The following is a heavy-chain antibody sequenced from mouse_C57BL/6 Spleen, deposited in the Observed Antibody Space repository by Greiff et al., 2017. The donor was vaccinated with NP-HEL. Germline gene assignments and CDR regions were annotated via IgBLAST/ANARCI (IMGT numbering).Heavy chain of an antibody. CDR3: ARDGPYYYGSSYGAMDY. Sequence: EVMLVESGGGLVQSGRSLRLSCATSGFTFSDFYMEWVRQAPGKGLEWIAASRNKANDYTTEYSASVKGRFIVSRDTSQSILYLQMNALRAEDTAIYYCARDGPYYYGSSYGAMDYWGQGTSVTVSS. V-gene: IGHV7-1*01. J-gene: IGHJ4*01. CDR2: SRNKANDYTT. D-gene: IGHD1-1*01. CDR1: GFTFSDFY.